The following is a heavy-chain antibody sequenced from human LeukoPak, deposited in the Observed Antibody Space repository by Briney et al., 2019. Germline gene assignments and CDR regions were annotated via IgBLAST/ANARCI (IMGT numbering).Heavy chain of an antibody. V-gene: IGHV3-11*01. CDR3: ARGRVVMAGYYYYGMDV. Sequence: GGSLRLSCAASGFTFSNYDMSWIRQAPGKGLEWVSFISSGGSTIYYADSVKGRFTISRDNAKNPLYLQMNSLRAEDTAVYYCARGRVVMAGYYYYGMDVWGQGTTVTVSS. CDR1: GFTFSNYD. J-gene: IGHJ6*02. D-gene: IGHD3-3*01. CDR2: ISSGGSTI.